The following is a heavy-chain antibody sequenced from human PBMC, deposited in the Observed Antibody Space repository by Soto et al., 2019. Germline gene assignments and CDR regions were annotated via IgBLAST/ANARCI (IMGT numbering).Heavy chain of an antibody. CDR2: IIPILGIA. V-gene: IGHV1-69*04. CDR3: ARDLPGYCSSTSCTDDI. Sequence: SVKVSCKASGGTFSSYTISWVRQATGQGLEWMGRIIPILGIANYAQKFQGRVTITADKSTSTAYMELSSLRSEDTAVYYCARDLPGYCSSTSCTDDIWGQGTMVTVS. CDR1: GGTFSSYT. D-gene: IGHD2-2*01. J-gene: IGHJ3*02.